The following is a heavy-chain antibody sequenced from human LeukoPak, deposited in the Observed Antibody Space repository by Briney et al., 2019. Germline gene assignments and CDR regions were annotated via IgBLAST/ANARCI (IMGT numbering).Heavy chain of an antibody. D-gene: IGHD1-26*01. CDR1: GFTVSSNY. J-gene: IGHJ3*02. CDR2: IYSGGST. CDR3: AREKGGSYYGDAFDI. Sequence: GGSLRLSCAASGFTVSSNYMSWVRQAPGKGLEWASVIYSGGSTYYADSVKGRFTISRDNSKNTLYLQMSSLRAEDTAVYYCAREKGGSYYGDAFDIWGQGTMVTVSS. V-gene: IGHV3-53*01.